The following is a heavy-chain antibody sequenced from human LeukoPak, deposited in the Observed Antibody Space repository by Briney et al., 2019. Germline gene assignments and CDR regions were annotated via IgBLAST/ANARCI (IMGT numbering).Heavy chain of an antibody. CDR2: IYTDGSST. CDR3: ARDSRYSSSLPLDY. CDR1: GFTFSNYW. D-gene: IGHD6-13*01. Sequence: SGGSLRLSCAGSGFTFSNYWMHWVRQAPGKGLVWVSRIYTDGSSTDYADSVKGRFTISRDNAKNSLYLQMNSLRAEDTAVYYCARDSRYSSSLPLDYWGQGTLVTVSS. V-gene: IGHV3-74*01. J-gene: IGHJ4*02.